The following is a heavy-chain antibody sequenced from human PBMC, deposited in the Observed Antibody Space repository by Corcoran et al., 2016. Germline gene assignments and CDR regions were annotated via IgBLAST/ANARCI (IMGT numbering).Heavy chain of an antibody. V-gene: IGHV1-46*01. CDR2: INPSGGSA. D-gene: IGHD2-8*01. Sequence: QVLLVQSGAEVKKPGASVRVSCKASGYTFITNFIHWVRQAPGQGLEWMGAINPSGGSANYAQKVQGRVAMTRDTSTSTVYMEMSNLTSDDTAVYYCAREFSGYSTRYYYYYGMDVWGQGTTVTVS. J-gene: IGHJ6*02. CDR3: AREFSGYSTRYYYYYGMDV. CDR1: GYTFITNF.